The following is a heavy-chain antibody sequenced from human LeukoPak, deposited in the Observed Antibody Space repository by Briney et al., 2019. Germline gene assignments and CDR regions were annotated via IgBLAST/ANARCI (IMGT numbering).Heavy chain of an antibody. CDR3: AKEITMIRGVIKLGFDY. J-gene: IGHJ4*02. CDR1: GFTSSSYA. Sequence: GGSLRLSCAVSGFTSSSYAMTWVRQAPGKGLEWVSAISGGGGSTYYADSVKGRFTISRDNSKNTLYLQMNSLRAEDTAVYYCAKEITMIRGVIKLGFDYWGQGTLVTVSS. V-gene: IGHV3-23*01. CDR2: ISGGGGST. D-gene: IGHD3-10*01.